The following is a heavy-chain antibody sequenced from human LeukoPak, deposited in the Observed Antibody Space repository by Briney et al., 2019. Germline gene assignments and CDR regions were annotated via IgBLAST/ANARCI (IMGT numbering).Heavy chain of an antibody. J-gene: IGHJ4*02. CDR1: GFTFSSYA. V-gene: IGHV3-23*01. CDR2: IFGSGGSA. D-gene: IGHD6-19*01. CDR3: GKTTTGYSSGRNPAWPVDY. Sequence: GGSLRLSCTASGFTFSSYAMYWVRQAPGKGLEWVSGIFGSGGSAHYADSVKGRFTISRDNSQNTVYRQMNSLRAEDTAVYYCGKTTTGYSSGRNPAWPVDYWGQGTLVTASS.